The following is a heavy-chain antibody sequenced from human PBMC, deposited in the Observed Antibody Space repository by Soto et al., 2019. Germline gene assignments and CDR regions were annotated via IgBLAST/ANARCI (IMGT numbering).Heavy chain of an antibody. CDR3: AKGPLVDTNDAFDI. CDR2: ISYDGSNK. CDR1: GFTFSSYG. V-gene: IGHV3-30*18. D-gene: IGHD5-12*01. Sequence: QVQLVESGGGVVQPGRSLRLSCAASGFTFSSYGMHWVRQAPGKGLEGVAVISYDGSNKYYADSVKGRFTISRDNSKNTRYLQMNSLRDEDTAVYYCAKGPLVDTNDAFDIWGKGTMVTVS. J-gene: IGHJ3*02.